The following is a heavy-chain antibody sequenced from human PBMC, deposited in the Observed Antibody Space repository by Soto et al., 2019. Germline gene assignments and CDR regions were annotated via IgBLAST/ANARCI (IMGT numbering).Heavy chain of an antibody. CDR3: VREKLSENYNDY. Sequence: LRLSCAVSGVTLTNVWMNWVRQAPGKGPEWVGRIKSNTDGGTTDYAAPVKGRFTVSRDDSENTLYLQMNSLRAEDTAVYYCVREKLSENYNDYWGQGTLVTVSS. D-gene: IGHD1-1*01. V-gene: IGHV3-15*07. J-gene: IGHJ4*02. CDR1: GVTLTNVW. CDR2: IKSNTDGGTT.